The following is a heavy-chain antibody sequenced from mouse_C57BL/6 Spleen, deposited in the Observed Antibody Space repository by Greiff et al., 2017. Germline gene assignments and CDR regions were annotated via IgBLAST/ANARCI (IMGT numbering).Heavy chain of an antibody. CDR2: INPGSGGT. CDR1: GYAFTNYL. J-gene: IGHJ4*01. D-gene: IGHD1-1*01. V-gene: IGHV1-54*01. CDR3: ARRNYYGSSPSPYAMDY. Sequence: VQLVESGAELVRPGTSVKVSCKASGYAFTNYLIEWVKQRPGQGLEWIGVINPGSGGTNYNEKFKGKATLTADKSSSTAYMQLSSLTSEDSAVYFCARRNYYGSSPSPYAMDYWGQGTSVTVSS.